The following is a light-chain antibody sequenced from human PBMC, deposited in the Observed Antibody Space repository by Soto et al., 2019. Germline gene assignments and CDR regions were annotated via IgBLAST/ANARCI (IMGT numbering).Light chain of an antibody. V-gene: IGKV1-5*01. CDR2: DAS. CDR3: KQYNRYSYT. J-gene: IGKJ2*01. Sequence: DIQMTQSPSTLSASVGDRVTITCRASQSISSWLAWYQQKPGKAPKLLIYDASSLESGVPSRFSGSGSGTEFTLTISRLQPDDFATYYCKQYNRYSYTFGQGTKLEIK. CDR1: QSISSW.